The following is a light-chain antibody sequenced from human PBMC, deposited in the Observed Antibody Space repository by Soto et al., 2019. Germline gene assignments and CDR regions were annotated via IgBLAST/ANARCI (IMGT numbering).Light chain of an antibody. V-gene: IGLV2-14*01. J-gene: IGLJ1*01. Sequence: QSALTQPASVSGSPGQSITISCTGTSSDVGAYNYVSWYQQHPGKAPKLMIYEVSNRPSGVSNRFSGSKSGNTASLTISGLQAEEEADYYCSSYTSSSTVFGTVTKVTVL. CDR1: SSDVGAYNY. CDR2: EVS. CDR3: SSYTSSSTV.